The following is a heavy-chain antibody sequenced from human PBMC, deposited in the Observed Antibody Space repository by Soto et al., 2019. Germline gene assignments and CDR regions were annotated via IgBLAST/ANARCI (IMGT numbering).Heavy chain of an antibody. V-gene: IGHV3-23*01. Sequence: GGSLRLSCAASGFTFSSYAMSWVRQTPGKGLEWVSTLSGSGGTTYYADSVKGQFTISRDNSKSTLYLQMNSLRAEDTALYYCAKAHPPSYCGGDCHYYFDYWGQGTLVTVSS. CDR1: GFTFSSYA. J-gene: IGHJ4*02. CDR3: AKAHPPSYCGGDCHYYFDY. D-gene: IGHD2-21*02. CDR2: LSGSGGTT.